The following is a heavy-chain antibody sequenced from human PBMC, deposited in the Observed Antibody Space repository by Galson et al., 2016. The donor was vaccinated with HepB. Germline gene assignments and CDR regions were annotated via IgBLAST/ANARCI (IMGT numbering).Heavy chain of an antibody. V-gene: IGHV3-30*03. CDR3: GRSRAGSSWYSVDY. CDR1: GLSLSSYG. CDR2: ISYDGSYD. D-gene: IGHD6-13*01. J-gene: IGHJ4*02. Sequence: SLRLSCAASGLSLSSYGMQWVRQAPGKGLEWVAVISYDGSYDYSADSVKGRFTISRYNSKNTLYLQMNSLRVEDAALHYCGRSRAGSSWYSVDYWGQGTLVTVSS.